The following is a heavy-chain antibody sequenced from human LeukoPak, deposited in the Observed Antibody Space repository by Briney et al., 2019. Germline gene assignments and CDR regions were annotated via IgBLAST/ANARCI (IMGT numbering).Heavy chain of an antibody. J-gene: IGHJ4*02. CDR3: ARGSGWRLVNPEFDY. V-gene: IGHV4-38-2*01. CDR2: IYHSGST. D-gene: IGHD3-10*01. Sequence: SETLSLTCAVSGYSISNGYYWGWIRQSPGKGLEWIGSIYHSGSTYYNPSLGSRVTTSLDTSKNQFSLKLRSVTAADTAVFYCARGSGWRLVNPEFDYWGQGTLVTVSS. CDR1: GYSISNGYY.